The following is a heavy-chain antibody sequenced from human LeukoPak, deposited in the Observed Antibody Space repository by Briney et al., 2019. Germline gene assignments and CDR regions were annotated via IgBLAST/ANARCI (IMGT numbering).Heavy chain of an antibody. Sequence: PGGSLRLSCAASGFTFSSYSMNWVRQAPGKGLEWVSSISSSSSYIYYADSVKGRFTISRDNAKNSLYLQMNSLRAEDTALYYCARDPGEDSRGYWGQGTLVSVSS. V-gene: IGHV3-21*01. J-gene: IGHJ4*02. CDR1: GFTFSSYS. D-gene: IGHD6-13*01. CDR2: ISSSSSYI. CDR3: ARDPGEDSRGY.